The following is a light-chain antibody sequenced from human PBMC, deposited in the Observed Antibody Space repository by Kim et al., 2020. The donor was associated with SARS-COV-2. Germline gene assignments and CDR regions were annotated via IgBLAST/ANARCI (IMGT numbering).Light chain of an antibody. CDR2: TTP. V-gene: IGKV1-12*01. Sequence: SASIGDRVTITCRASEGIGAWLAWYQQKAGTAPKLLIHTTPRLQSGVPSRFSGSGSGTEFILTISDLQPEDYATYYCQQANNSPHTFGQGPKLEF. J-gene: IGKJ2*01. CDR1: EGIGAW. CDR3: QQANNSPHT.